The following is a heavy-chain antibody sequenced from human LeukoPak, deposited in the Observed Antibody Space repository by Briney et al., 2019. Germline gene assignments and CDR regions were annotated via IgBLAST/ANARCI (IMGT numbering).Heavy chain of an antibody. Sequence: GGSLRLSCAASGFTFSSYGMSWVRQAPGKGLEWVSGISGGGGSTYYADSVKGRFTISRDNSKNTLYLRMNSLRAEDTAVYYCANSRYAFAYGSGGGFDPWGQGTLVTVSS. CDR2: ISGGGGST. V-gene: IGHV3-23*01. J-gene: IGHJ5*02. CDR1: GFTFSSYG. CDR3: ANSRYAFAYGSGGGFDP. D-gene: IGHD3-10*01.